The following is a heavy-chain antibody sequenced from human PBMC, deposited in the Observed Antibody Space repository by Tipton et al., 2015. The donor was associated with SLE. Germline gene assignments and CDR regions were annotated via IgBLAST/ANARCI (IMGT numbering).Heavy chain of an antibody. V-gene: IGHV3-7*01. D-gene: IGHD5-24*01. J-gene: IGHJ4*02. CDR3: VREERD. Sequence: SLRLSCAASGFTFSNHWMNWVRQAPGKAPAWVANIKEDGSEQYHVDSVKGRFTISRDNINNLLFLQMYSLRVEDTAMYYCVREERDWGQGTLVTVSS. CDR2: IKEDGSEQ. CDR1: GFTFSNHW.